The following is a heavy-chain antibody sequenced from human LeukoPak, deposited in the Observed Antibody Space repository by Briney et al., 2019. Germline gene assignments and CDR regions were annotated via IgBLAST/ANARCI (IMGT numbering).Heavy chain of an antibody. CDR2: ISSSSSYI. Sequence: GGSLRLSCAASGFTFSSYSMNWVRQAPGKGLEWVSSISSSSSYIYYADSVKGRFTISRDNAKNSLYLQMNSLRAEDTAVYYCARDGVAGTTLDYWGQGTLVTVSS. V-gene: IGHV3-21*01. D-gene: IGHD6-19*01. CDR3: ARDGVAGTTLDY. CDR1: GFTFSSYS. J-gene: IGHJ4*02.